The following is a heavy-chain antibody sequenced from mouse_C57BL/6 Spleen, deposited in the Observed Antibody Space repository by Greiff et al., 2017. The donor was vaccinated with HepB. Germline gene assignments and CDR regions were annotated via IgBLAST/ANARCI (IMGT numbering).Heavy chain of an antibody. D-gene: IGHD4-1*01. CDR3: VSQLGQYFDV. J-gene: IGHJ1*03. CDR1: GFSFNTYA. V-gene: IGHV10-1*01. CDR2: IRSKSNNYAT. Sequence: GGGLVQPKGSLKLSCAASGFSFNTYAMNWVRQAPGKGLEWVARIRSKSNNYATYYADSVKDRFTISRDDSESMLYLQMNNLKTEDTAMYYCVSQLGQYFDVWGTGTTVTVSS.